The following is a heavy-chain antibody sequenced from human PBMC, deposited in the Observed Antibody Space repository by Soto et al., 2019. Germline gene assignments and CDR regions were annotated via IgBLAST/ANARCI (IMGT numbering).Heavy chain of an antibody. CDR3: AREVFSSSHPYFDY. V-gene: IGHV4-31*03. CDR1: GGSISSGGYY. J-gene: IGHJ4*02. Sequence: SETLSLTCTVSGGSISSGGYYWSWIRQHPGKGLEWIGYIYYSGSTYYNPSLKSRVTISVDTSKNQFSLKLSSVTAADTAVYYCAREVFSSSHPYFDYWGQGTLVPVSS. CDR2: IYYSGST. D-gene: IGHD6-6*01.